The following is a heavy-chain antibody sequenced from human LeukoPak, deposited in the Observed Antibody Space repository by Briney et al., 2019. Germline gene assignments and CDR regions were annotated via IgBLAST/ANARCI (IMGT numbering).Heavy chain of an antibody. CDR3: AKDDSTSYLYYYYYXGMDV. CDR2: ISYDGSNK. D-gene: IGHD2-2*01. V-gene: IGHV3-30*18. Sequence: GGSLRLSCAASGFTFSSYGMHWVRQAPGKGLGWVAVISYDGSNKYYADSVKGRFTISRDNSENTLYLQMNSLRAEDTAVYYCAKDDSTSYLYYYYYXGMDVWGQXTTVTVSS. CDR1: GFTFSSYG. J-gene: IGHJ6*02.